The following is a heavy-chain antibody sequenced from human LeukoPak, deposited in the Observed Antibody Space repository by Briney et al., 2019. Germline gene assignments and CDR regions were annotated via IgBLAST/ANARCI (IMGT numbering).Heavy chain of an antibody. J-gene: IGHJ3*02. CDR2: IYTGGST. V-gene: IGHV4-4*07. Sequence: SGTLCLTCAVSGGSISSYYWSWIRQPAGKGLEWMARIYTGGSTNYNPTLKRRVAMSVDTSKNQCSLKLSSVTATDTAVYYCARDRVVVVTVTNIIDAFDIWGRGKMVSV. CDR3: ARDRVVVVTVTNIIDAFDI. CDR1: GGSISSYY. D-gene: IGHD2-21*02.